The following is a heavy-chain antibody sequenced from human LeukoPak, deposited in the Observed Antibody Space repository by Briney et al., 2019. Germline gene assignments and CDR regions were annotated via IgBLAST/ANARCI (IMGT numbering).Heavy chain of an antibody. J-gene: IGHJ6*03. CDR2: ISSSSSYI. Sequence: GGSLRLSCAASGFTFSSYSMYWVRQAPGKGLEWVSSISSSSSYIYYADSVKGRFTISRDNAKNSLYLQMNSLRAEDTAVYYCARVGVRGVIYYYMDVWGKGTTVTVSS. CDR1: GFTFSSYS. CDR3: ARVGVRGVIYYYMDV. V-gene: IGHV3-21*01. D-gene: IGHD3-10*01.